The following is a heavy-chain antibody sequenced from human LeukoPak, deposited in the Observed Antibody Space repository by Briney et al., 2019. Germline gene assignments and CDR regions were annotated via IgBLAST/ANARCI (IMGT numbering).Heavy chain of an antibody. V-gene: IGHV3-43*02. CDR2: ISADGGSA. CDR3: AKESGKFDY. J-gene: IGHJ4*02. Sequence: PGGSLRLSCAASGFTFSSYNMHWVRQAPGQGLEWVSLISADGGSAFSADSVKGRFSISRDNSKNSLYLQMDSLRSEDTAMYYCAKESGKFDYWGQGTPVVVSS. CDR1: GFTFSSYN.